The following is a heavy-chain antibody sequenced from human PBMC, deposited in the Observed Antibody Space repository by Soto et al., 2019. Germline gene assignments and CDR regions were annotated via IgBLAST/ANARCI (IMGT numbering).Heavy chain of an antibody. CDR1: GFTFSSNG. J-gene: IGHJ4*02. V-gene: IGHV3-30*18. CDR3: AKDRRDGEYNSVYDF. Sequence: QVQLVESGGGVVQPGRSLRLSCAASGFTFSSNGMHWVRQAPGKGLEWVAIISFDENKKYYADSVKARVTISRENSRNTLYLKMNSLRAEDTALYCCAKDRRDGEYNSVYDFWGQGTLVTVSS. D-gene: IGHD4-17*01. CDR2: ISFDENKK.